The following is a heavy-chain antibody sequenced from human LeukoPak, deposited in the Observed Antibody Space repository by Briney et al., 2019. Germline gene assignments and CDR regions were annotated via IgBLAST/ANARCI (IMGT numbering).Heavy chain of an antibody. Sequence: KPSETLSLTCTVSGGSISSYYWNWTRQPAGKGLEWIGRIFTSGSANYNPSLKSRVTMSVDTSKNQFSLKLSSVTAADTAVYYCARGSNYVGFDYWGQGTLVTVSS. CDR1: GGSISSYY. CDR3: ARGSNYVGFDY. V-gene: IGHV4-4*07. CDR2: IFTSGSA. D-gene: IGHD4-11*01. J-gene: IGHJ4*02.